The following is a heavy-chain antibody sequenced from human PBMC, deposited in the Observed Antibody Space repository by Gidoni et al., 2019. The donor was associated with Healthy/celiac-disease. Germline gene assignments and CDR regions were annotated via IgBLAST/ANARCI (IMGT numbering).Heavy chain of an antibody. Sequence: QVQLVESGGGVVQPGRSLRLSCAASGFTFSSYAMHWVRQAPGKGLEWVAVISYDGNNKYYADSVEGRFTISRDNSKNTLYLQMNSLRAEDTAVYYCARGEKGDSSGYYYPGNWGQGTLVTVSS. D-gene: IGHD3-22*01. V-gene: IGHV3-30-3*01. CDR3: ARGEKGDSSGYYYPGN. CDR2: ISYDGNNK. J-gene: IGHJ4*02. CDR1: GFTFSSYA.